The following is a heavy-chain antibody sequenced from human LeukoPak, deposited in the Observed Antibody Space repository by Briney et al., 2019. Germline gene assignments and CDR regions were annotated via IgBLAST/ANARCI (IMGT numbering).Heavy chain of an antibody. V-gene: IGHV3-7*01. CDR1: GFTFSSHL. CDR3: GRVIAGAIDY. D-gene: IGHD6-13*01. Sequence: GGSLRLSCAASGFTFSSHLMSWVRQAPGKGLEWVANINQDGSERFYVDFVKGRFTISRDNADNSMYLQMNSLRAEDTAVYYCGRVIAGAIDYWGQGSLVTVSS. CDR2: INQDGSER. J-gene: IGHJ4*02.